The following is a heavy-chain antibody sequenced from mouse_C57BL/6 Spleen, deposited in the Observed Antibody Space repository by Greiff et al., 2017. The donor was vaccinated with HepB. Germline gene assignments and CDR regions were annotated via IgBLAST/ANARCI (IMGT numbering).Heavy chain of an antibody. V-gene: IGHV1-15*01. CDR2: IDPETGGT. CDR1: GYTFTDYE. Sequence: VQLQQSGAELVRPGASVTLSCKASGYTFTDYEMHWVKQTPVHGLEWIGAIDPETGGTAYNQKFKGKAILTADKSSSTAYMELRSLTSEDSAVYYCTRKFTTVVENYYAMDYWGQGTSVTVSS. J-gene: IGHJ4*01. D-gene: IGHD1-1*01. CDR3: TRKFTTVVENYYAMDY.